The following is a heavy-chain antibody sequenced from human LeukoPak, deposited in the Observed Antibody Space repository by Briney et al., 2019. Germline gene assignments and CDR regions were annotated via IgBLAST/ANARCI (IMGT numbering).Heavy chain of an antibody. D-gene: IGHD6-6*01. V-gene: IGHV3-30*04. CDR2: ISYDGSYN. CDR3: ARAYTSSSFDAFDI. J-gene: IGHJ3*02. CDR1: GFTFSTYS. Sequence: SGGSLRLSCAASGFTFSTYSMHWVRQAPGKGLEWVAVISYDGSYNFYADSVKGRFTISRDNSENTLYLQMNNLRTDDTAVHYCARAYTSSSFDAFDIWGQGTMVTVSS.